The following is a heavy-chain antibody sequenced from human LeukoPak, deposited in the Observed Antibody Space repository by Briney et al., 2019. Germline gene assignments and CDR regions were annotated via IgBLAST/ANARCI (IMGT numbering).Heavy chain of an antibody. CDR1: GYTLTELS. CDR3: TTANRLTRDSSGYYPDS. Sequence: ASVKVSCEVSGYTLTELSTHWVRQAPGQGLEWMVGFDPEDGETVYAQKFQGRVTMTEDTSTDTAYMELSSLRSEDTAVYYCTTANRLTRDSSGYYPDSWGQGTLVTVSS. CDR2: FDPEDGET. V-gene: IGHV1-24*01. D-gene: IGHD3-22*01. J-gene: IGHJ4*02.